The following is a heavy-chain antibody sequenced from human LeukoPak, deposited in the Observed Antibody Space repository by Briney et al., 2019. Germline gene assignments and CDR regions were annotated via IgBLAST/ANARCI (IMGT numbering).Heavy chain of an antibody. CDR2: INSDSIWI. V-gene: IGHV3-21*01. CDR3: ARDAGGRTQREGWFDP. J-gene: IGHJ5*02. CDR1: GFSFSTYS. Sequence: GGALRLSCAASGFSFSTYSMNWIRQVPGKGLEWVSSINSDSIWIYYADSVRGRFTISRDNARNSLYLQMNSLRVEDTAIYYCARDAGGRTQREGWFDPWGQGTLVTVSS. D-gene: IGHD1-1*01.